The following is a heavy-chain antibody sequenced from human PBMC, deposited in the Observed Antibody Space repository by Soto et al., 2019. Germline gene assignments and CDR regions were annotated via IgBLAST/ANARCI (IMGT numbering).Heavy chain of an antibody. J-gene: IGHJ6*02. CDR2: ISYDGSNK. Sequence: QVQLVESGGGVVQPGRSLRLSCAASGFTFSSYGMHWVRQAPGKGLEWVAVISYDGSNKYYADPVKGRFTISRDNPKNXLYLQINSLRAEDTAVYYCAKDQTPFLLWFGGMDVWGQGTTVTVSS. CDR1: GFTFSSYG. CDR3: AKDQTPFLLWFGGMDV. V-gene: IGHV3-30*18. D-gene: IGHD3-10*01.